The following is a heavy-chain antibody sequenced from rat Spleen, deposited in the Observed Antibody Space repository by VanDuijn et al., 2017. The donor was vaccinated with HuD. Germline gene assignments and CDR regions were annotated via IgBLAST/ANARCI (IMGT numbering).Heavy chain of an antibody. Sequence: EVQLVESGGGLVQPGGSLRLSCVASGFTFKNYWMTWIRQAPGKGLEWVASITNASGRTYYPDSVKGRFTISRDTAQSTLYLQMNSLRSEDTATYYCTRDRYYSSYIYVGDYWGQGTLVTVSS. CDR1: GFTFKNYW. V-gene: IGHV5-31*01. CDR3: TRDRYYSSYIYVGDY. CDR2: ITNASGRT. J-gene: IGHJ3*01. D-gene: IGHD1-2*01.